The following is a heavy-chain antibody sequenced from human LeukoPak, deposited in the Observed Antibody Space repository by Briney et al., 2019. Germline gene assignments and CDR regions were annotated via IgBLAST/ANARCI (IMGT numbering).Heavy chain of an antibody. D-gene: IGHD6-19*01. CDR2: ISSSSSYI. Sequence: GGSLRLSCAASGFTFSSYSMNWVRQAPGKGLERVSSISSSSSYIYYADSVKGRFTISRDNAKNSLYLQMNSLRAEDTAVYYCARGRFPEGRYCGYFDYWGQGTLVTVSS. CDR3: ARGRFPEGRYCGYFDY. CDR1: GFTFSSYS. V-gene: IGHV3-21*01. J-gene: IGHJ4*02.